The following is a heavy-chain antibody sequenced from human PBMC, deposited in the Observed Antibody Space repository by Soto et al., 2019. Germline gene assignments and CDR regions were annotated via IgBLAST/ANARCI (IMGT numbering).Heavy chain of an antibody. V-gene: IGHV3-74*01. CDR1: GFTFNNNW. D-gene: IGHD3-10*01. CDR2: INSDGKTT. J-gene: IGHJ4*02. CDR3: TSGGATGAGIYHFEN. Sequence: EVQLVESGGGLVQPGGSLRLSCAASGFTFNNNWMHWVRQAPGKGLVWISRINSDGKTTTYADFVKGRLIISRDTAKNTVYLQVNSLGGEDTAVYYCTSGGATGAGIYHFENWGQGTLVTVSS.